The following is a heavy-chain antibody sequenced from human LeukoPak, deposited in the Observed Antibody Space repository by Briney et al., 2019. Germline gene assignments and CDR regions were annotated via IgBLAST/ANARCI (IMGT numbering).Heavy chain of an antibody. CDR1: GFTFSSYS. Sequence: GGSLGLSCAASGFTFSSYSMNWVRQAPGKGLEWVSSISSSSSYIYYADSVKGRFTISRDNAKNSLYLQMNSLRAEDTAVYYCARERSMYYYDSSGHNFDYWGQGTLVTVSS. D-gene: IGHD3-22*01. J-gene: IGHJ4*02. CDR2: ISSSSSYI. CDR3: ARERSMYYYDSSGHNFDY. V-gene: IGHV3-21*01.